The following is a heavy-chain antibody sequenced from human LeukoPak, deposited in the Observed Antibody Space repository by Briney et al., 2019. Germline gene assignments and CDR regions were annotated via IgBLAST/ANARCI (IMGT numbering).Heavy chain of an antibody. CDR2: IYGGGST. CDR1: GFTFSSYS. Sequence: GGSLRVSCAASGFTFSSYSMSWVRQAPGKGLEWVSVIYGGGSTYYADSVNGRFTISRDSSKNTLFLQMNSLRAEDTALYYCASAREYCGGAECYEYFQHWGQGTLVTVSS. CDR3: ASAREYCGGAECYEYFQH. J-gene: IGHJ1*01. V-gene: IGHV3-53*01. D-gene: IGHD2-21*01.